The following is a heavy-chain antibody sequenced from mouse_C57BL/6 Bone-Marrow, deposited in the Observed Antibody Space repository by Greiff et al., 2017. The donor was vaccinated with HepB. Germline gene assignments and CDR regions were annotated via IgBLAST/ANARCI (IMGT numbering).Heavy chain of an antibody. J-gene: IGHJ1*03. CDR1: GFSLTSYA. V-gene: IGHV2-9-1*01. Sequence: VKLVESGPGLVAPSQSLSITCTVSGFSLTSYAISWVRQPPGKGLEWLGVKWTGGGTNYNSALKSRLSISKDNSKSQVFLKMNSLQTDDTARYYCARVYWYFDVWGTGTTVTVSS. CDR3: ARVYWYFDV. CDR2: KWTGGGT.